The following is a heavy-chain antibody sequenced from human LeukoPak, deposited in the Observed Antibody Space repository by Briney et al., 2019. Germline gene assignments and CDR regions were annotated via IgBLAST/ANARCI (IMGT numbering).Heavy chain of an antibody. V-gene: IGHV1-69*04. CDR1: GGTFSSYA. Sequence: SVKVSCKASGGTFSSYAISWVRRAPGQGLEWMGRIIPILGIANYAQKFQGRVTITADESTSTAYMELSSLRSEDTAVYYCASREDSEDYDYWGQGTLVTVSS. CDR2: IIPILGIA. D-gene: IGHD3/OR15-3a*01. J-gene: IGHJ4*02. CDR3: ASREDSEDYDY.